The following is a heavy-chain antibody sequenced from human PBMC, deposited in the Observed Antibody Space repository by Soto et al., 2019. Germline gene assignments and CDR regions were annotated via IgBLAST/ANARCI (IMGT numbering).Heavy chain of an antibody. CDR2: INPRGGST. Sequence: GASVKVSCKASGYTFTSYYMHWVRQAPGQGLEWMGIINPRGGSTSYAQKFQGRVTMTRDTSTSTVYMELSSLRSEDTAVYYCARTSGIAAAGLYYFDSWGQGTLVTVSS. D-gene: IGHD6-13*01. V-gene: IGHV1-46*01. CDR1: GYTFTSYY. CDR3: ARTSGIAAAGLYYFDS. J-gene: IGHJ4*02.